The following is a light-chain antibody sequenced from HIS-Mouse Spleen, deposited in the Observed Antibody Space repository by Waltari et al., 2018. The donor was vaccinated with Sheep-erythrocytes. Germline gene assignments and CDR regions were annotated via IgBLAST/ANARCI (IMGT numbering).Light chain of an antibody. Sequence: QSVLTQSPSASGTPGQRVTISCSGSSSNIGSNTVNWYQQLPGTAPKLLIYSNNQRPSGIPERFAGSNSGNTATLTISGTQAMDEADYYCQAWDSSTGVVFGGGTKLTVL. V-gene: IGLV1-44*01. CDR1: SSNIGSNT. J-gene: IGLJ2*01. CDR3: QAWDSSTGVV. CDR2: SNN.